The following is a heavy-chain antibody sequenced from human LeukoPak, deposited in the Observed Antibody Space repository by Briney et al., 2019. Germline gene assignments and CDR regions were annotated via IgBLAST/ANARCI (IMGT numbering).Heavy chain of an antibody. J-gene: IGHJ4*02. CDR2: ISWDGTP. D-gene: IGHD3-22*01. Sequence: PGGSLRFSCAASGFNFEDYTMHWVRQAPGKTLEWVSLISWDGTPYYTDSVKGRFTISRDNSKNSLYLQMDTLRSEDAAFYYCVKDLSYESSGYVFDHWGQGTLVTVSS. CDR1: GFNFEDYT. V-gene: IGHV3-43*01. CDR3: VKDLSYESSGYVFDH.